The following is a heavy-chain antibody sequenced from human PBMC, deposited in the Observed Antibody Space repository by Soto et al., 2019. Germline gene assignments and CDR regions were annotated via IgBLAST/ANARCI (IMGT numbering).Heavy chain of an antibody. CDR3: ARGPHRYSSGWVYYYYYGMDV. V-gene: IGHV3-30-3*01. D-gene: IGHD6-19*01. CDR2: ISYDGSNK. CDR1: GFTFSSYA. J-gene: IGHJ6*02. Sequence: GGSLRLSCAASGFTFSSYAMHWVRQAPGKGLEWVAVISYDGSNKYYADSVKGRFTISRDNSKNTLYLQMNSLRAEDTAVYYCARGPHRYSSGWVYYYYYGMDVWGQGTTVTVSS.